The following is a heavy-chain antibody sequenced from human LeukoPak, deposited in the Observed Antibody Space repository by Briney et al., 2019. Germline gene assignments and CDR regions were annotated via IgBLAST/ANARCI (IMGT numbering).Heavy chain of an antibody. J-gene: IGHJ3*01. D-gene: IGHD2-8*01. V-gene: IGHV3-7*01. CDR1: GFTFSNYW. Sequence: GGSLRLSCAASGFTFSNYWLSWVRQAPGKGLEWVANMNLAGREKYYEDSVRGRFTISRDNAKNSLYLQMNSLRAEDTAVYYCTCDLNRSDGLWGQGTMVTVSS. CDR3: TCDLNRSDGL. CDR2: MNLAGREK.